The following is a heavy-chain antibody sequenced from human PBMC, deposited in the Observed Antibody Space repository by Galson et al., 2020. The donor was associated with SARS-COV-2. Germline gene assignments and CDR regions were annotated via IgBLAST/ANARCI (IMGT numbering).Heavy chain of an antibody. D-gene: IGHD3-10*01. J-gene: IGHJ4*02. CDR3: ARSGDLWFGELLPFG. CDR1: GFTFSSYS. V-gene: IGHV3-21*01. Sequence: PGGSLRLSCAASGFTFSSYSMNWVRQAPGKGLEWVSSISSSSSYIYYADSVKGRFTISRDNAKNSLYLQMNSLRAEDTAVYYCARSGDLWFGELLPFGWGQGTLVTVSS. CDR2: ISSSSSYI.